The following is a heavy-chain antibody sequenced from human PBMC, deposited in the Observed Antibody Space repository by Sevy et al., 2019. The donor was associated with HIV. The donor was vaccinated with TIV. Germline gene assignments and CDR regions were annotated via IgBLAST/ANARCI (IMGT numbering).Heavy chain of an antibody. D-gene: IGHD2-15*01. CDR1: GFTFSSYA. CDR2: ISYDGSNK. J-gene: IGHJ4*02. V-gene: IGHV3-30*01. Sequence: GGSLRLSCAASGFTFSSYAMHWVRQAPGKGLQWVAVISYDGSNKYYADSVKGQFTITRDNSKNTLYLQLNSLRAEDTAVYYCARAPGNYCSGGSCYGTDLDYWGQGTLVTVSS. CDR3: ARAPGNYCSGGSCYGTDLDY.